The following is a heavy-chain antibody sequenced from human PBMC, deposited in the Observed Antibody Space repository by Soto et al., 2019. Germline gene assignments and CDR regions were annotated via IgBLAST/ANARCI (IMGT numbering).Heavy chain of an antibody. D-gene: IGHD3-10*01. Sequence: PSETLSLTCTVSGGSISSGGYSWSWIRQHPGKGLEWIGYISYSGSTYYNPSLKSRVTISVDTSKNQFSLYLQMNSLRAEDTAGFSWGSHKLVHYYVSGFFTPWAQEPRATVP. V-gene: IGHV4-31*03. CDR1: GGSISSGGYS. CDR3: GSHKLVHYYVSGFFTP. CDR2: ISYSGST. J-gene: IGHJ5*02.